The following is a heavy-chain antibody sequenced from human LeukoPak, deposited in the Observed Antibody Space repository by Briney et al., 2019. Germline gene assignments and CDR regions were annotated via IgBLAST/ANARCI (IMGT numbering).Heavy chain of an antibody. V-gene: IGHV4-59*12. CDR3: ARAAQFSFDY. CDR1: GGSISNYY. CDR2: IYYSGST. Sequence: SETLSLTCTVSGGSISNYYWTWVRQPPGKGLEWIGYIYYSGSTYYNPSLKSRVTISVDTSKNQFSLKLTSVTAADTAVYYCARAAQFSFDYWGQGTLVTVSS. J-gene: IGHJ4*02.